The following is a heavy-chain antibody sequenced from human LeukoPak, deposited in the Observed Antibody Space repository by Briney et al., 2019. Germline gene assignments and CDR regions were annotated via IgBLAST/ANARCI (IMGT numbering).Heavy chain of an antibody. Sequence: PGGSLRLSCAASRFTVSSYEMNWVRQAPGKGLEWISYISSSGSTIYYADSVKGRFTISRDNAKNSVYLQMNSLRAEDTAVYYCARGPSGNNNLWMDYWGQGTLVSVSS. D-gene: IGHD3-10*01. CDR2: ISSSGSTI. V-gene: IGHV3-48*03. J-gene: IGHJ4*02. CDR1: RFTVSSYE. CDR3: ARGPSGNNNLWMDY.